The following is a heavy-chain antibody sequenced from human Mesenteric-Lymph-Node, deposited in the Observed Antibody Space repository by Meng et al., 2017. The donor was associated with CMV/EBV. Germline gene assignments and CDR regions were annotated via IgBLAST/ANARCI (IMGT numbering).Heavy chain of an antibody. CDR1: GFTFSSYW. CDR2: INSDGSTT. V-gene: IGHV3-74*01. CDR3: ARNYDRTTYYYFAMDV. D-gene: IGHD3-22*01. Sequence: GESLKISCAASGFTFSSYWMHWVRQVPGKGLVWVSHINSDGSTTSHADSVKGRFTISRDNSKNTLYLQMNSLRAEDTAVYYCARNYDRTTYYYFAMDVWGQGTTVTVSS. J-gene: IGHJ6*02.